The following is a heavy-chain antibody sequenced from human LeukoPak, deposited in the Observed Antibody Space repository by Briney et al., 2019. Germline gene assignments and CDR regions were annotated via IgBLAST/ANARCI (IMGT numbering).Heavy chain of an antibody. CDR2: IYTSGST. J-gene: IGHJ4*02. CDR1: GGSISSDSYY. D-gene: IGHD3-10*01. Sequence: SETLSLTCTVSGGSISSDSYYWSWIRQPAGKGLEWIGRIYTSGSTNYNPSLKSRVTISVDTSKNQFSLKLSSVTAADTAVYFCERHPSQEGYYGSGTYYNVDYWGQGTLVTVSS. V-gene: IGHV4-61*02. CDR3: ERHPSQEGYYGSGTYYNVDY.